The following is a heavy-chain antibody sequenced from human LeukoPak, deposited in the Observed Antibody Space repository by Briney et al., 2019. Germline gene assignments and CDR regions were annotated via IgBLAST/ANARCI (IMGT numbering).Heavy chain of an antibody. D-gene: IGHD4-23*01. Sequence: ASVKVSCKASGGTFSSYAISWVRQAPGQGLEWMGGIIPIFGTANYAQKFQGRVTITADESTSTAYMELSSLRSEDTAEYYCARDPAWDGGNVSDYWGQGTLVTVSS. CDR2: IIPIFGTA. CDR1: GGTFSSYA. CDR3: ARDPAWDGGNVSDY. V-gene: IGHV1-69*13. J-gene: IGHJ4*02.